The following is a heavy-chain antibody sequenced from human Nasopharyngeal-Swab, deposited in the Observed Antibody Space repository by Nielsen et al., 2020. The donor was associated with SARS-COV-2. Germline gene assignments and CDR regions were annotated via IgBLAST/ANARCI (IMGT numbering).Heavy chain of an antibody. CDR3: ARGDILTPYYFDY. CDR1: GFTFSSYW. Sequence: GESLKISCAASGFTFSSYWMSWVRQAPGKGLEWVANIKQDGGEKYYVDSVKGRFTISRDNAKNSLYLQMNSLRAEDTAVYYCARGDILTPYYFDYWGQGTLVTVSS. J-gene: IGHJ4*02. D-gene: IGHD3-9*01. V-gene: IGHV3-7*04. CDR2: IKQDGGEK.